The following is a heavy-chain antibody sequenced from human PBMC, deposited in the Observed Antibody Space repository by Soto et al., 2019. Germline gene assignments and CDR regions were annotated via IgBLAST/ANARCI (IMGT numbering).Heavy chain of an antibody. CDR1: GGTFSSYA. D-gene: IGHD5-12*01. J-gene: IGHJ4*02. CDR3: ARDGRWLQLLGY. Sequence: SVKVSCKASGGTFSSYAISWVRQAPGQGLEWMGGIIPIFGTANYAQKFQGRVTITADESTSTAYMELSSLRSEDTAVYYCARDGRWLQLLGYWGQGTLVTVSS. V-gene: IGHV1-69*13. CDR2: IIPIFGTA.